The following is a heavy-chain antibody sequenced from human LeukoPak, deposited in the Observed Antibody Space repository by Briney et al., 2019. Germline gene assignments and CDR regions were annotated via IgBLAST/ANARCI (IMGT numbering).Heavy chain of an antibody. J-gene: IGHJ4*02. CDR3: ARVGYSGHGRDFDY. CDR1: GFTFSSYS. Sequence: GGSLRLSCAASGFTFSSYSMNWVRQAPGKGLEWVSYISSSSSTIYYADSVKGRFTISRDNAKNSLYLQMNSLRAEDTAVYYCARVGYSGHGRDFDYWGQGTLVTVSS. V-gene: IGHV3-48*01. D-gene: IGHD5-12*01. CDR2: ISSSSSTI.